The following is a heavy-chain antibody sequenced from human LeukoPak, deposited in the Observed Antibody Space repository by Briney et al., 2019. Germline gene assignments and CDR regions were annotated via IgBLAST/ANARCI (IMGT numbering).Heavy chain of an antibody. CDR3: ARVVPMYSSDWYDDY. V-gene: IGHV4-39*01. CDR1: SGSISSSSYY. J-gene: IGHJ4*02. D-gene: IGHD6-19*01. Sequence: SGTLSLTCTVSSGSISSSSYYWGWIRQPPGKGLEWIGTIYYSGSTYYNPSLKSRVTISVDTSKNQFSLKLSSVTAADTAVYYCARVVPMYSSDWYDDYWGQGTLVTVSS. CDR2: IYYSGST.